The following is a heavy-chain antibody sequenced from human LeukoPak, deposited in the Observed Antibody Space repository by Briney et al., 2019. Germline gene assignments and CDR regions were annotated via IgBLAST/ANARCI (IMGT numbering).Heavy chain of an antibody. CDR3: ARGSSYMDV. Sequence: PSETLSLTCSVSGGSISARNYNWGWIRQPPGQGLEWIGNIDDAGTIHYFPSLRSRVTISRDTPNNQFSLKLSSVTAADTAVYYCARGSSYMDVWGKGTAVTVSS. CDR2: IDDAGTI. V-gene: IGHV4-39*07. J-gene: IGHJ6*03. CDR1: GGSISARNYN. D-gene: IGHD3-10*01.